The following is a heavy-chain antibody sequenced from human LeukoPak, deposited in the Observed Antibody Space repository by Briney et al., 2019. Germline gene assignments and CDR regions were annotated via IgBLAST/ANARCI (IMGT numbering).Heavy chain of an antibody. CDR2: IYYSGST. D-gene: IGHD3-10*01. Sequence: SETLSLTCTVSGGSISSYYWSWIRQPPGKGLEWIGYIYYSGSTNYNPSLKSRVTISVDTSKNQFSLKLSSVTAADTAVYYCARDHQPGIGIDYWGQGTLVTVSS. CDR1: GGSISSYY. CDR3: ARDHQPGIGIDY. J-gene: IGHJ4*02. V-gene: IGHV4-59*12.